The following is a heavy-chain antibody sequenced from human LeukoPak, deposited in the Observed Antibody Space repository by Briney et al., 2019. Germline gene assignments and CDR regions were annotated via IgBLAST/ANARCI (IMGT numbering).Heavy chain of an antibody. CDR1: GLTLSNYY. CDR3: VRDTSWAFDI. J-gene: IGHJ3*02. V-gene: IGHV3-11*04. Sequence: GGSLRLSCAASGLTLSNYYMSWIRQAPGKGLEWVCYITSSGRTIYYIDSVKGRFTISRDNTKNSLYLQMNNLRVEDTAVYYCVRDTSWAFDIWGQGTMVPVSS. CDR2: ITSSGRTI.